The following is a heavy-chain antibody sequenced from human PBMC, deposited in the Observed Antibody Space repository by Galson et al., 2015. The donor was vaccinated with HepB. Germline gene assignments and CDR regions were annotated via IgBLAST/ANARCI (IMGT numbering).Heavy chain of an antibody. V-gene: IGHV4-59*08. D-gene: IGHD6-19*01. CDR1: GGSISSYY. CDR3: ARLSSSGWYNFDY. Sequence: TLSLTCNVSGGSISSYYWSWIRQPPGKGLEWIGYIYYSGSTNYNPSLKSRVTISVDTSKNQFSLSLSSVTAADTAVYYCARLSSSGWYNFDYWGQGTLVTVSS. J-gene: IGHJ4*02. CDR2: IYYSGST.